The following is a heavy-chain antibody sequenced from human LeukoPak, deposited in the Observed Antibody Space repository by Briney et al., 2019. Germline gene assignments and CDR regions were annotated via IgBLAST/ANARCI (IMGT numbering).Heavy chain of an antibody. CDR2: IYYSGST. D-gene: IGHD6-13*01. Sequence: KPSETLSLTCTVSGGSISSSSYYWGWIRQPPGKGLEWIGSIYYSGSTYYNPSLKSRVTISVDTSKNQFSLKLSSVTAAGTAVYYCARQYGSWYTFYFQHWGQGTLVTVSS. V-gene: IGHV4-39*01. CDR3: ARQYGSWYTFYFQH. CDR1: GGSISSSSYY. J-gene: IGHJ1*01.